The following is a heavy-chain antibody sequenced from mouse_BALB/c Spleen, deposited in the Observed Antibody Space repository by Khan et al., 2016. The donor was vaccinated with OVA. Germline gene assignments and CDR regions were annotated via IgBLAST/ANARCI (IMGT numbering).Heavy chain of an antibody. Sequence: QLEESGPGLVKPSQSLSLTCTVTGYSITSGHAWNWIRQFPGNKLEWMGYISYSGGTSYNPSLKSRISITRDTSKNQFFLQLNSVTTEDTATYYCARGNYYGYYFDYWGQGTPLTVSS. D-gene: IGHD1-1*01. CDR1: GYSITSGHA. J-gene: IGHJ2*01. CDR3: ARGNYYGYYFDY. CDR2: ISYSGGT. V-gene: IGHV3-2*02.